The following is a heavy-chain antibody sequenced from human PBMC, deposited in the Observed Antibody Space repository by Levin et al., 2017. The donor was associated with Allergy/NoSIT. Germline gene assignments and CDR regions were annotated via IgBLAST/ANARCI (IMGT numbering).Heavy chain of an antibody. CDR3: AKEVYGAGGLYYYGLDV. CDR1: GFMFSSYA. Sequence: SCAASGFMFSSYAMSWVRQAPGKGLEWVSTIGGSGGSTYSTDSVKGRFTISRDNSKNTLYLQMNSLRIEDTAVYYCAKEVYGAGGLYYYGLDVWGQGTTVTVSS. V-gene: IGHV3-23*01. CDR2: IGGSGGST. D-gene: IGHD3-10*01. J-gene: IGHJ6*02.